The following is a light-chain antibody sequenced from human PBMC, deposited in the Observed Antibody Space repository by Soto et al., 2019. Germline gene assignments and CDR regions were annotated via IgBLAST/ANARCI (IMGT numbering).Light chain of an antibody. V-gene: IGLV2-14*01. CDR1: SSDVGRYNY. Sequence: QAVVTQPASVSGSPGQSITISCTGTSSDVGRYNYVSWYQQHPGKAPKLMIYDVNNWPSGVSNRFSGSKSGNTASLTISGLQAEDEADYYCSSYTSSSTRVVFGGGTKLTVL. CDR3: SSYTSSSTRVV. CDR2: DVN. J-gene: IGLJ2*01.